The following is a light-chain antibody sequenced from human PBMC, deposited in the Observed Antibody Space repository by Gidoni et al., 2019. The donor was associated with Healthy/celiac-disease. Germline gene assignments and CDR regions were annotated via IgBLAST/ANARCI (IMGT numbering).Light chain of an antibody. J-gene: IGKJ4*01. CDR3: QQSYSTPHT. CDR1: QSISSY. Sequence: DIQMPQPPSSLSASVGDRVTITCRASQSISSYLNWYQQKPGKAPKLLIYAASSLQSGVPSRFSGSGSGTDFTLTISSLQPEDFATYYYQQSYSTPHTFGGGTKVEIK. CDR2: AAS. V-gene: IGKV1-39*01.